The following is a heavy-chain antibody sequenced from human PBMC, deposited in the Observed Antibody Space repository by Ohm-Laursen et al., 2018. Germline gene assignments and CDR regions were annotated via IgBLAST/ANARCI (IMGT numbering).Heavy chain of an antibody. D-gene: IGHD6-13*01. CDR1: GFTFTSSA. CDR3: AADPYSSSWDKYYYYGMDV. J-gene: IGHJ6*02. Sequence: GASVKVSCKASGFTFTSSAMQWVRQARGQRLEWIGWIVVGSGNTNYAQKFQERVTITRDMSTSTAYMELSSLRSEDTAVYYCAADPYSSSWDKYYYYGMDVWDQGTTVTVSS. CDR2: IVVGSGNT. V-gene: IGHV1-58*02.